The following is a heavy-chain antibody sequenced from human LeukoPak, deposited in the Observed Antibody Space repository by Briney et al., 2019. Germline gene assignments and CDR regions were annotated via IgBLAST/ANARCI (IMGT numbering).Heavy chain of an antibody. Sequence: PGGTLRLSCAASGFTFSSYGMSWVRQAPGKGLEWVSAISGSGGSTYYADSVKGRFTISRDNSKNTLYLQMNSLRAEDTAVYYCAKSGDYCSSTSCYYFDYWGQGTLVTVSS. CDR1: GFTFSSYG. V-gene: IGHV3-23*01. J-gene: IGHJ4*02. D-gene: IGHD2-2*01. CDR2: ISGSGGST. CDR3: AKSGDYCSSTSCYYFDY.